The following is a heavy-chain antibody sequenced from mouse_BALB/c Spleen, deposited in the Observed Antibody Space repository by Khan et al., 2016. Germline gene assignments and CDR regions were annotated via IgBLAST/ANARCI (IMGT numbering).Heavy chain of an antibody. D-gene: IGHD1-1*01. V-gene: IGHV3-6*02. J-gene: IGHJ2*01. CDR1: GYSITSGYY. CDR2: ISYDGSN. Sequence: EVQLRESGPGLVKPSQSLSLTCSVTGYSITSGYYWNWIRQFPGNKLEWMGYISYDGSNNYNPSLKNRISITRDTSKNQFFLKLNSVTTEDTATYYCAITTVVADYWGQGTTLTVSS. CDR3: AITTVVADY.